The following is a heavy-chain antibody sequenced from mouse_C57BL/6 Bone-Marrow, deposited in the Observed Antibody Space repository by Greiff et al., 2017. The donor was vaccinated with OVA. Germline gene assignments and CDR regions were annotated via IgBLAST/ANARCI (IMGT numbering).Heavy chain of an antibody. J-gene: IGHJ4*01. CDR3: VRDSYGNFGGVDY. D-gene: IGHD2-1*01. CDR2: ISSKSSNYAT. CDR1: GFTFNTYA. V-gene: IGHV10-3*01. Sequence: EVQLVESGGGLVQPKGSLKLSCAASGFTFNTYAMHWVRQAPGQGLEWVARISSKSSNYATYYADSVKDRFTISRDDSQSMLYLQMNNSKTEDNAMYYCVRDSYGNFGGVDYWGQGTSVTVSS.